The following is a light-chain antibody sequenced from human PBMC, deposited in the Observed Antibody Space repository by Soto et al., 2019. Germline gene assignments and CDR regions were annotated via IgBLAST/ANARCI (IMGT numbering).Light chain of an antibody. V-gene: IGLV3-21*04. CDR3: QVWDIMTDNYV. CDR1: NIGNKR. Sequence: SYELTQPPSVSGSPEKTATITCGGNNIGNKRVHRYRQKPGQAPVLLIYYDTDRPSGIPERFSGSNSENTATLTISRVEAGNEAGYCCQVWDIMTDNYVFGSGTKVTVL. CDR2: YDT. J-gene: IGLJ1*01.